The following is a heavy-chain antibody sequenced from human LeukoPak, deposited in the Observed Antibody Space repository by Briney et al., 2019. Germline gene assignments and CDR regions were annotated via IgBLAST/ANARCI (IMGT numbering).Heavy chain of an antibody. V-gene: IGHV3-23*01. D-gene: IGHD3-22*01. CDR1: GFTFSSYA. Sequence: GGSLRLSCAASGFTFSSYAMSWVRQAPGKGLEWVSGISGSGGSTYYADSVKGQFTISRDNSKNTLYLQMNSLRAEDTAVYYCAKEGYDSSGYYHWFDPWGQGTLVTVSS. CDR3: AKEGYDSSGYYHWFDP. J-gene: IGHJ5*02. CDR2: ISGSGGST.